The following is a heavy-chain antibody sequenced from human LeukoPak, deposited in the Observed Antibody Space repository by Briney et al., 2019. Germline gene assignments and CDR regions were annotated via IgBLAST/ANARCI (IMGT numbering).Heavy chain of an antibody. CDR3: AKDRVGYSSWFTYYYYYGMDV. J-gene: IGHJ6*04. Sequence: GRSLRLSCAASGFTFSTYGMHWVRQAPGKGLEWLAVISYDGRNKYYADSVKGRFTISRDNSKNTLYLQMNSLRGEDTAVYYCAKDRVGYSSWFTYYYYYGMDVWGKGTTVTVSS. CDR1: GFTFSTYG. D-gene: IGHD6-13*01. CDR2: ISYDGRNK. V-gene: IGHV3-30*18.